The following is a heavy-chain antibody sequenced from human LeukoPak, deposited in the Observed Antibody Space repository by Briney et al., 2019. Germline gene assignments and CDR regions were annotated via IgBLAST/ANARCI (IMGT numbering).Heavy chain of an antibody. CDR2: INQAGSQI. Sequence: GGSLRLSCAASGFTFTNHWMSWVRQAPGKGLEWVANINQAGSQIYYVDSVKGRFTISRDNAKNPLHLQMNSLSAEDTALYYCARVPTAGRGFDCWGQGTLVTVSS. D-gene: IGHD6-13*01. CDR3: ARVPTAGRGFDC. V-gene: IGHV3-7*03. J-gene: IGHJ4*02. CDR1: GFTFTNHW.